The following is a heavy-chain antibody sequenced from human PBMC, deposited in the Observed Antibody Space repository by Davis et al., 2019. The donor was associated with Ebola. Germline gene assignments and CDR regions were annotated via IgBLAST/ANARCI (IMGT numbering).Heavy chain of an antibody. CDR3: AKFSGRTLPESDVFDM. CDR1: GFPFGDYT. J-gene: IGHJ3*02. V-gene: IGHV3-43*01. Sequence: GESLKISCAASGFPFGDYTMFWLRQAPGKGLEFVSLISWDGGDRHYGDSVKGRFTITRDNKKNSLYLQMNSLRSEDTALYYCAKFSGRTLPESDVFDMWGQGTMVTVSS. D-gene: IGHD3-10*01. CDR2: ISWDGGDR.